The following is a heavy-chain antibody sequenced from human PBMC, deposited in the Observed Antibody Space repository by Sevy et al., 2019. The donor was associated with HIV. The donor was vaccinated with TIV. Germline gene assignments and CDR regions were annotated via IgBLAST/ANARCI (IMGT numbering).Heavy chain of an antibody. V-gene: IGHV3-7*03. CDR2: IKQDGSVA. Sequence: GGSLRLSFVASGFNFRNFWMSWVRQAPGKGLECVADIKQDGSVAYYVDSVKGRFTISRDNAKNSLYLQMNSLRDEDTAMYFCVRDKEVGASILDAWGQGTPVTVSS. J-gene: IGHJ5*02. CDR1: GFNFRNFW. CDR3: VRDKEVGASILDA. D-gene: IGHD1-26*01.